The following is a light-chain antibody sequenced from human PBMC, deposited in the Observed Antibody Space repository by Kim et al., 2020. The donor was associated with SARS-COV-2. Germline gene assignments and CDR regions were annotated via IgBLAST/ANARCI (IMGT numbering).Light chain of an antibody. CDR2: DAS. J-gene: IGKJ1*01. V-gene: IGKV1-5*01. Sequence: DIHMTQSPSTLSASVGDRVTITCRASQSIDTHLAWHQQKPGKAPRLLVFDASSLGSGVPSRFSSSGSGTEFTLTISSLQPDDFATYYGHQYNSPWTFVQGTKVDIK. CDR1: QSIDTH. CDR3: HQYNSPWT.